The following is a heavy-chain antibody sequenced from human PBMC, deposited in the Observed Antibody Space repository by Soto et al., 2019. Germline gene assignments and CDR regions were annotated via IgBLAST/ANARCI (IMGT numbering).Heavy chain of an antibody. CDR1: GFTFSSYA. Sequence: EVQLLESGGGLVQPGGSLRLSCAASGFTFSSYAMSWVRQAPGKGLEWVSTISGSGGSTHYADSVKGRFTISRDNSKNTLYLQMNSLRAEDTAVYYCAKGYDFWIYYGMDVWGQGTTVTVSS. D-gene: IGHD3-3*01. V-gene: IGHV3-23*01. J-gene: IGHJ6*02. CDR2: ISGSGGST. CDR3: AKGYDFWIYYGMDV.